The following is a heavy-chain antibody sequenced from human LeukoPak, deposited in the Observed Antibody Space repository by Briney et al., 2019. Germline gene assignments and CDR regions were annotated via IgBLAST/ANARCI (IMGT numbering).Heavy chain of an antibody. CDR2: ISSASTYI. D-gene: IGHD2-21*02. J-gene: IGHJ4*02. Sequence: GGSLRLSCAASGFTFDIFSMNWVRQAPGKGLEWVSSISSASTYISYADSVKGRFTISRDNSKNTLYLQMNSLRAEDTAVYYCARDRMVTLYYFEYWGQGTLVTVSS. CDR3: ARDRMVTLYYFEY. V-gene: IGHV3-21*01. CDR1: GFTFDIFS.